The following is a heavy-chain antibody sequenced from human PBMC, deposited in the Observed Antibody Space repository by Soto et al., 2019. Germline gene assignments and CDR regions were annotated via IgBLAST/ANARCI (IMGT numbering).Heavy chain of an antibody. J-gene: IGHJ2*01. D-gene: IGHD4-17*01. CDR2: IYYSGST. CDR1: GGSISSGDYY. V-gene: IGHV4-30-4*01. Sequence: QVQLQESGPGLVKPSQTLSLTCTVSGGSISSGDYYWSWIRQPPGKGLEWIGYIYYSGSTYYNPSRKSRVTISVDTSKNQFSLKLSSVTAADTAVYYCARTTVVTPSQWYFDLWGRGTLVTVSS. CDR3: ARTTVVTPSQWYFDL.